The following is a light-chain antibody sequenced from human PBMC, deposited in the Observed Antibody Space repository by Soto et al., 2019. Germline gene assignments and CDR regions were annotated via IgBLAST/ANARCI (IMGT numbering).Light chain of an antibody. CDR1: QSLLHSNGYNY. CDR2: LGS. V-gene: IGKV2-28*01. CDR3: MQGSHWPLT. J-gene: IGKJ4*01. Sequence: DIVMTQSPLSLPVTPGEPASISCRSSQSLLHSNGYNYLDWYLQKPEQSPQLLIYLGSNRASGVPDRFSGSGSGTDFTLKISRVEAEDVGVYYCMQGSHWPLTFGGGTKVDIK.